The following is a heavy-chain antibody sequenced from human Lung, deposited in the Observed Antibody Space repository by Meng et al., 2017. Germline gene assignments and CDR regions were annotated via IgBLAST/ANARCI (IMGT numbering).Heavy chain of an antibody. CDR3: ARGPTTMAHDFDY. J-gene: IGHJ4*02. Sequence: VPLQQWGEGLLRPSATLSLTCVVSGGSFSDYYWSWIRQPPGKGLEWIGEINHSGSTNYNPSLESRATISVDTSQNNLSLKLSSVTAADSAVYYCARGPTTMAHDFDYWGQGTLVTVSS. CDR2: INHSGST. CDR1: GGSFSDYY. V-gene: IGHV4-34*01. D-gene: IGHD4-11*01.